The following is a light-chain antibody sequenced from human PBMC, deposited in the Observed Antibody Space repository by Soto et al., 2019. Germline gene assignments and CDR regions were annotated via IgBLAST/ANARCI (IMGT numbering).Light chain of an antibody. V-gene: IGKV1-5*01. CDR2: DAS. CDR1: QSISSW. Sequence: DIQMTQSPSTLSGSVGDRVTITCRASQSISSWLAWYQQKPGKAPRLLIYDASYFERGVPSRFSGSGSGTEFTLTISDLQPDDLATYYCQQYNNFWTFGPGTKVEI. J-gene: IGKJ1*01. CDR3: QQYNNFWT.